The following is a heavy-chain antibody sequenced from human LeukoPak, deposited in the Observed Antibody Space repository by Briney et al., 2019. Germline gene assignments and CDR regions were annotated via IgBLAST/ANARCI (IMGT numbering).Heavy chain of an antibody. CDR1: GYTFTDYY. Sequence: ASVKVSCKASGYTFTDYYIHWVRQAPGQGLEWMGWINPNSGGTKYAQKFQGRVTMNMDTSISTAHMELTSLRSDDTAVYYCAGFPRDSGSIWGQGTLVTVSS. V-gene: IGHV1-2*02. D-gene: IGHD3-22*01. CDR2: INPNSGGT. J-gene: IGHJ4*02. CDR3: AGFPRDSGSI.